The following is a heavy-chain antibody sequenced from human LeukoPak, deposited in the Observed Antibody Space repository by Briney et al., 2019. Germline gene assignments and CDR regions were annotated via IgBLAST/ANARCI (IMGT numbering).Heavy chain of an antibody. V-gene: IGHV3-30*18. Sequence: GGSLRLSCAASGFTFSNYDMHWVRQAPGKGLEWVAVISYDGTNKYYADSVKGRFTISRDNSKNTLHLQMSSLRAEDTAVYYCAKDDRGNEAPFDYWGQGTLVTASS. CDR3: AKDDRGNEAPFDY. CDR1: GFTFSNYD. J-gene: IGHJ4*02. CDR2: ISYDGTNK.